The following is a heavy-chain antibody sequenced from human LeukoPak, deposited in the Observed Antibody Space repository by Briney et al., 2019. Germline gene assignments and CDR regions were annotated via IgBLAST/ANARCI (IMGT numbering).Heavy chain of an antibody. Sequence: GGSLKLSCAASGFTFSSYWMNWVRQAPGKGLVWVSRIASDGSSTTYADSVKGRFSISRDNAKNTLYLQMNSLRVEDTAVYYCARGRPHGNDYWGQGTLVTVSS. CDR2: IASDGSST. J-gene: IGHJ4*02. V-gene: IGHV3-74*01. CDR1: GFTFSSYW. CDR3: ARGRPHGNDY. D-gene: IGHD4-23*01.